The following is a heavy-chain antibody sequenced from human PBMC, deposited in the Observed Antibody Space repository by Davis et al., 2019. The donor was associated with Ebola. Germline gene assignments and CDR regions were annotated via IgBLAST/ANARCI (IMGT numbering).Heavy chain of an antibody. CDR2: ISASSTFI. CDR1: GFTFTSYS. CDR3: ARAGWLGNFDY. D-gene: IGHD5-24*01. V-gene: IGHV3-21*01. J-gene: IGHJ4*02. Sequence: GGSLRLSCAASGFTFTSYSINWVRQAPGKGLEWVSSISASSTFIYYGDSVKGRFTISRDNAKNSLYLQMNSLRAEDTAVYYCARAGWLGNFDYWGQGTLVTVSS.